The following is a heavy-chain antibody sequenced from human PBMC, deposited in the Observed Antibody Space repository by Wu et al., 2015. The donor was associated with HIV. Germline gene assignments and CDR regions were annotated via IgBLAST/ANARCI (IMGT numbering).Heavy chain of an antibody. Sequence: QVQLVQSGAEVKKPGASVKVSCKASGYTFTGYYMHWVRQAPGQGLEWMGWINPNSGDTNYAQKFQGRVIMTKDKSISTVYMELSRLRFDDTAVHYCARGSGEDNYYMDVWGRGTPVTVSS. CDR2: INPNSGDT. J-gene: IGHJ6*03. D-gene: IGHD7-27*01. CDR3: ARGSGEDNYYMDV. CDR1: GYTFTGYY. V-gene: IGHV1-2*02.